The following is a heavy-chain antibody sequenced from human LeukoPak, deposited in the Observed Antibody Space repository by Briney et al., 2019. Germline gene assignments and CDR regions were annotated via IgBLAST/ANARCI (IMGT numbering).Heavy chain of an antibody. CDR1: GFTFSSYS. CDR2: ISSSSYI. D-gene: IGHD6-13*01. Sequence: GGSLRLSCAASGFTFSSYSMNWVRQAPGKGLEWVSSISSSSYIYYADSVKGRFTISRDNAKNSLYLQMNSLRAEDTAVYYCASQMAAAGEFDYWGQGTLVTVSS. V-gene: IGHV3-21*01. J-gene: IGHJ4*02. CDR3: ASQMAAAGEFDY.